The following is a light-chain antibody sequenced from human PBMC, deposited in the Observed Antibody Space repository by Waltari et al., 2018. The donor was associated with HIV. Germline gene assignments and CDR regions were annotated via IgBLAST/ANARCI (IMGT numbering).Light chain of an antibody. J-gene: IGLJ2*01. CDR1: DSNIGRDY. CDR3: ASYDLDMSNLL. V-gene: IGLV1-47*01. CDR2: DND. Sequence: QSVLTQPPSASWTAGQRVTISCSGRDSNIGRDYIYWYQQVPGAAPRPLIYDNDQRPSGVPARFSGSKSGTSGSLVISGLRSEDEANYYCASYDLDMSNLLFGGGTAVIVL.